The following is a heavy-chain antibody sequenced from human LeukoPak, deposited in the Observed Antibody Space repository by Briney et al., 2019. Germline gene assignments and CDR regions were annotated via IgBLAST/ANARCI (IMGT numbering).Heavy chain of an antibody. CDR2: IYPGDSDT. CDR1: GYSVTSYW. D-gene: IGHD2-2*01. CDR3: ATLGDYCSSTSCYSGFDY. V-gene: IGHV5-51*01. Sequence: GESLKISCKGSGYSVTSYWIGWVRQIPGKVLELLGIIYPGDSDTRYSPSFQGQVTISADKSISTAYLQWSSLKASDTAMYYCATLGDYCSSTSCYSGFDYWGQGTLVTVSS. J-gene: IGHJ4*02.